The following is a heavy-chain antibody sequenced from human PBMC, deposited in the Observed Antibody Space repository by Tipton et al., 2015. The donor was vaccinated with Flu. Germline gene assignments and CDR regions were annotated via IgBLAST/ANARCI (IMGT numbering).Heavy chain of an antibody. CDR2: IYGGDSDA. CDR1: GYKFSGHW. CDR3: ARSLRASGPDYFDF. J-gene: IGHJ3*01. Sequence: QLVQSGAEVKKPGESLKISCKTSGYKFSGHWVGWVRQMPGKGLEWMGIIYGGDSDARYSPSFQGLVTMSVDKSTSTAFLQWSSLEASDTAIYYCARSLRASGPDYFDFWGQGTLVTVSS. V-gene: IGHV5-51*01. D-gene: IGHD4-11*01.